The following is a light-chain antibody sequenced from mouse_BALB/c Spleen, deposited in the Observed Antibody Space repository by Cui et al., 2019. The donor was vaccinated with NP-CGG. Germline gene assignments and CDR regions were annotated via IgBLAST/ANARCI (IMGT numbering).Light chain of an antibody. CDR3: ALWYSNHWV. Sequence: QAVLTQESALNTSTGGTGTLTCRLSTGIFKTSNYANWVQEKPDHLFTGLIGGTNNRAPGVPARFSGSLIGDKAALTITGAQTEDEAIYFCALWYSNHWVFGGGTKLTVL. CDR2: GTN. J-gene: IGLJ1*01. V-gene: IGLV1*01. CDR1: TGIFKTSNY.